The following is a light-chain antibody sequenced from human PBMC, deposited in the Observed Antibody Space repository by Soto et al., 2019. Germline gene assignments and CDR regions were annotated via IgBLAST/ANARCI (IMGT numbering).Light chain of an antibody. J-gene: IGKJ2*01. CDR2: DSS. V-gene: IGKV3-20*01. CDR1: QSIVSNF. CDR3: QQTFHSPRT. Sequence: EIVVTQSPGTLSLSPGETASLSCWASQSIVSNFLAWYQQRRGQPPRLLIYDSSRRASGTPAWCTGSGSGTAFPLTISRVEPEDSAVYYCQQTFHSPRTFGQGTRLEI.